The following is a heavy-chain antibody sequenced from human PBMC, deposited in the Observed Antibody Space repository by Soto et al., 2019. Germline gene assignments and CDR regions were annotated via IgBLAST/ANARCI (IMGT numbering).Heavy chain of an antibody. Sequence: QVQLVESGGGGVQPGRSLRLSCAASGFTFSSYGMHWVRQAPGKGLEWVAVISYDGSNKYYADSVKGRFTISRDNSKNTLYLQMNSLRAEDTAVYYCAKVEYDFWSGYDYYYGMDVWGQGTTVTVSS. CDR2: ISYDGSNK. J-gene: IGHJ6*02. CDR1: GFTFSSYG. CDR3: AKVEYDFWSGYDYYYGMDV. D-gene: IGHD3-3*01. V-gene: IGHV3-30*18.